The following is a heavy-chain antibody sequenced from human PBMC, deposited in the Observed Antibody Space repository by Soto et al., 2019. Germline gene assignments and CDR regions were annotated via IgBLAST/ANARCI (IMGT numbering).Heavy chain of an antibody. D-gene: IGHD3-3*01. CDR3: AKDLSLRITIFGVVIGGVFDY. CDR2: ISGSGGST. Sequence: GGSLRLSCAASGFTFSSYAMSWVRQAPGKGLEWVSAISGSGGSTYYADSVKGRFTISRDNSKNTPYLQMNSLRAEDTAVYYCAKDLSLRITIFGVVIGGVFDYWGQGTLVTVSS. V-gene: IGHV3-23*01. J-gene: IGHJ4*02. CDR1: GFTFSSYA.